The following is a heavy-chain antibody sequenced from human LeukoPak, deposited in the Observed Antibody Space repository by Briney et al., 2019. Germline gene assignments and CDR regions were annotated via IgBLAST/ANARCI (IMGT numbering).Heavy chain of an antibody. D-gene: IGHD2-2*02. CDR2: IRYDGSNK. CDR1: GFTFSSYG. V-gene: IGHV3-30*02. Sequence: GGSLRLSCAASGFTFSSYGMHWVRQAPGKGLEWVAFIRYDGSNKSYADSVKGRFTISRDNSKNTLYLQMNSLRAEDTAVYYCAKEIVVVPAAIWVGFDYWGQGTLVTVSS. CDR3: AKEIVVVPAAIWVGFDY. J-gene: IGHJ4*02.